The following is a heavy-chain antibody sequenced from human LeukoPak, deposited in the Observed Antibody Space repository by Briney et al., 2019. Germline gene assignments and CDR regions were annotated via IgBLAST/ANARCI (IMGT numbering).Heavy chain of an antibody. V-gene: IGHV1-46*01. CDR3: ARGLRITVTRWFDP. D-gene: IGHD4-17*01. CDR2: INPSGGST. CDR1: VYTFTSYY. J-gene: IGHJ5*02. Sequence: ASVTVSFAASVYTFTSYYMHWVRQAPGQGLEWMGIINPSGGSTSYAQKFQGRVTMTRDTSTSTVYMELSSLRSEDTAVYYCARGLRITVTRWFDPWGQGTLVTVSS.